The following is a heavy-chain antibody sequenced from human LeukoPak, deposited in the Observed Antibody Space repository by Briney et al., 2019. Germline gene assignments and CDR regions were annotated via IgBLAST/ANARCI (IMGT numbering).Heavy chain of an antibody. D-gene: IGHD1-26*01. Sequence: ASVKVSCKASGYTFTRYTMNWVRQAPGQGLEWMGWINTNTGNPTYAQGFTGRFVFSMDTSVSTAYLQISSLKAEDTAVYYCARSGSSYRDNWFDPWGQGTLVIVSS. CDR2: INTNTGNP. V-gene: IGHV7-4-1*02. J-gene: IGHJ5*02. CDR1: GYTFTRYT. CDR3: ARSGSSYRDNWFDP.